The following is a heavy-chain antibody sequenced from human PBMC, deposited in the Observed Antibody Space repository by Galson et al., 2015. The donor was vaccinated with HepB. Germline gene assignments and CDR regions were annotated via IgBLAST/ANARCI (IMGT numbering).Heavy chain of an antibody. D-gene: IGHD6-13*01. Sequence: SLRLSCAASGSTFSSFDMHWVRQTTGKGLEWVSALGTAGDPHYSGSVKGRFTISREDAKNSLYLQMNSLRAGDTAIYYCARGSRRNAFDFWGQGTRVIVSS. J-gene: IGHJ3*01. CDR1: GSTFSSFD. V-gene: IGHV3-13*05. CDR2: LGTAGDP. CDR3: ARGSRRNAFDF.